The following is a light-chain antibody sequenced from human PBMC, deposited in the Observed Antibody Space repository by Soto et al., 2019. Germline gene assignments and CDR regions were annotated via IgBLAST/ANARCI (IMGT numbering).Light chain of an antibody. CDR3: QSYDSSLNVV. V-gene: IGLV1-40*03. J-gene: IGLJ2*01. CDR2: GNY. Sequence: QSALTQPPSVSGASGQRLTISCIRSSSNIGAAHDVHWYQQLPGTAPKLLICGNYNRPSGVPDRFSGSRSGAAASLAITGLRAEDEADYYCQSYDSSLNVVFGGGTKVTVL. CDR1: SSNIGAAHD.